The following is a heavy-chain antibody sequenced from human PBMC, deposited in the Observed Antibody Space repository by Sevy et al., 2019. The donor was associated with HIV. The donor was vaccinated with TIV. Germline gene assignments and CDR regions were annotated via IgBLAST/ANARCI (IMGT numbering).Heavy chain of an antibody. J-gene: IGHJ4*02. V-gene: IGHV3-53*01. CDR1: GFTVSSNY. CDR2: IYSGGST. CDR3: AGGGYSYGYTFFDY. Sequence: GGSLRLSCAASGFTVSSNYMSWVRQAPGKGLEWVSVIYSGGSTYYADSVKGRFTISRDNSKNTLYLQMNSLRAEDTAVYYCAGGGYSYGYTFFDYWGQGTLVTVSS. D-gene: IGHD5-18*01.